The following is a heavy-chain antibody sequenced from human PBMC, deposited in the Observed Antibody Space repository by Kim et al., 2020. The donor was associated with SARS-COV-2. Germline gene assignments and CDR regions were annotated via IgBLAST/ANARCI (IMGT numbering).Heavy chain of an antibody. CDR2: ISYDGSNK. D-gene: IGHD7-27*01. Sequence: GGSLRLSCAASGFTFSSYGMHWVRQAPGKGLEWVAVISYDGSNKYYADSVKGRFTISRDNSKNTLYLQMNSLRAEDTAVYYCAKVARAGRWGLDYYYGMEVWGQGTTVTVSS. CDR1: GFTFSSYG. J-gene: IGHJ6*02. CDR3: AKVARAGRWGLDYYYGMEV. V-gene: IGHV3-30*18.